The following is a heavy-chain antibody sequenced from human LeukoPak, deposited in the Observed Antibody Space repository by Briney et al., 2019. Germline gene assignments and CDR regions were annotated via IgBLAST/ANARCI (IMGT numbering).Heavy chain of an antibody. CDR2: ISSSSSYR. D-gene: IGHD3-22*01. CDR3: ARAPDSSGNFDY. CDR1: GFTFSSYS. V-gene: IGHV3-21*01. J-gene: IGHJ4*02. Sequence: PGGSLRLSCAGSGFTFSSYSMNWVRQAPGKGLEWVSFISSSSSYRYYTDSVKGRFTISRDNAKNSLYLQMNSLGAEDTAVYYCARAPDSSGNFDYWGQGTLVTVSS.